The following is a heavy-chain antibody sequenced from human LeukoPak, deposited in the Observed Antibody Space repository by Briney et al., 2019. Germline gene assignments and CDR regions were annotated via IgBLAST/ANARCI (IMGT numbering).Heavy chain of an antibody. CDR2: INPNSGGT. D-gene: IGHD1-14*01. Sequence: ASVTVSCKTSGYTFTDYYLHWVRQAPAQGLEWMGWINPNSGGTNYAQTFQGRVTMTRDTSITTAYLELSRLRSDDTAVYYCARIGYNHYFDYWGQGTLVTVSS. CDR3: ARIGYNHYFDY. CDR1: GYTFTDYY. V-gene: IGHV1-2*02. J-gene: IGHJ4*02.